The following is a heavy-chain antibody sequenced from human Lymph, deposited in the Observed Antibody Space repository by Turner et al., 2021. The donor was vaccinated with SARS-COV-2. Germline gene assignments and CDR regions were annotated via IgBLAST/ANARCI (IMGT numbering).Heavy chain of an antibody. J-gene: IGHJ6*02. V-gene: IGHV1-69*01. CDR1: GGTLSSHV. D-gene: IGHD3-22*01. CDR3: ARVGSSVVPYYYYGMDV. Sequence: QVQLVQSGAEVKKPGSSVKVSCKASGGTLSSHVISWVRQAPGQGLEWMGGIIPMFGTANYAQKFQGRVTITADESTSTAYMELTSLRSEDTAVYYCARVGSSVVPYYYYGMDVWGQGTTVTVSS. CDR2: IIPMFGTA.